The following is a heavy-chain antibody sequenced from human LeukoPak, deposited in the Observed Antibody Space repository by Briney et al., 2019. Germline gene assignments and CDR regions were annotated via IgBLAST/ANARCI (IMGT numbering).Heavy chain of an antibody. J-gene: IGHJ4*02. CDR3: AKDLMTTVTTPWDY. Sequence: PGGSLRLSCAASGFTFSSYGMHWVRQAPGKGLEWVAFIRYDGSNKCYADSVKGRFTISRDNSKNTLYLQMNSLRAEDTAVYYCAKDLMTTVTTPWDYWGQGTLVTVSS. CDR1: GFTFSSYG. D-gene: IGHD4-17*01. CDR2: IRYDGSNK. V-gene: IGHV3-30*02.